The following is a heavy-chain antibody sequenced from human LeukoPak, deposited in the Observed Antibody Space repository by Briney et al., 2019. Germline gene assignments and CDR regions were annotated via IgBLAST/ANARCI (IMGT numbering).Heavy chain of an antibody. V-gene: IGHV4-59*01. J-gene: IGHJ4*02. CDR3: ARTRVAVAGFDY. CDR2: IYYSGST. Sequence: SETLSLTCTVSGGSISSNYWSWIRQLPGKELEWIGYIYYSGSTNYNPSLKSRVTISVDTSKNQSSLKLSSVTAADTAMYYCARTRVAVAGFDYWGQGTLVTVSS. D-gene: IGHD6-19*01. CDR1: GGSISSNY.